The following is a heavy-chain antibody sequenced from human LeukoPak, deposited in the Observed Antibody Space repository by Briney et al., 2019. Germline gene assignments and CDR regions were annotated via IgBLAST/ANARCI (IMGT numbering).Heavy chain of an antibody. D-gene: IGHD4-17*01. CDR3: ARTQFYGDFTFDY. CDR1: GGSISSSSYY. CDR2: IYYSGST. Sequence: SETLSLTCTVSGGSISSSSYYWGWIRQPPGKGLEWIGYIYYSGSTNYSPSLKSRVTISVDTSKNQFSLKLSSVTAADTAVYYCARTQFYGDFTFDYWGQGTLVTVSS. V-gene: IGHV4-61*05. J-gene: IGHJ4*02.